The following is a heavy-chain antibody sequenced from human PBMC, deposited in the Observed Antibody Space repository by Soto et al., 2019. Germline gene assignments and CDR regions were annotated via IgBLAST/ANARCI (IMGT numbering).Heavy chain of an antibody. D-gene: IGHD1-26*01. V-gene: IGHV1-69*13. CDR2: IIPIFGTA. CDR3: AEGVLSQVGYYGMDV. CDR1: GGTFSSYA. Sequence: SVKVSCKASGGTFSSYAISWVRQAPGQGLEWMGGIIPIFGTANYAQKFQGRVTITADESTSTAYMELSSLRSEDTAVYYCAEGVLSQVGYYGMDVWGQGTTVTVSS. J-gene: IGHJ6*02.